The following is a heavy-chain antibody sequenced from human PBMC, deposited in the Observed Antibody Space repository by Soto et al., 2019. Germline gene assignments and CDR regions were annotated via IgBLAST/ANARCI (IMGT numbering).Heavy chain of an antibody. CDR2: INHSGST. D-gene: IGHD3-9*01. V-gene: IGHV4-34*01. CDR1: GGSFSGYY. CDR3: ARGAVLRYFDWLSPSTFDY. Sequence: SETLSLTCAVYGGSFSGYYWSWIRQPPGKGLEWIGEINHSGSTNYNPSLKSRVTISVDTSKNQFSLKLSSVTAADTAVYYCARGAVLRYFDWLSPSTFDYWGQGTLVTVSS. J-gene: IGHJ4*02.